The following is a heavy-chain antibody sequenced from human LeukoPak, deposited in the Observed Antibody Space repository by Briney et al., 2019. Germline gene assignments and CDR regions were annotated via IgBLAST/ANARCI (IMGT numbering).Heavy chain of an antibody. CDR1: GGSFSGYH. J-gene: IGHJ4*02. V-gene: IGHV4-34*01. D-gene: IGHD3-22*01. CDR3: ARRGYYYDSSGYSRGQYYFDY. CDR2: INHSGST. Sequence: SETLSLTCAVYGGSFSGYHWSWIRQPPGKGLEWIGEINHSGSTNYNPSLKSRVTISVDTSKNQFSLKLSSVTAADTAVYYCARRGYYYDSSGYSRGQYYFDYWGQRTLVTVSS.